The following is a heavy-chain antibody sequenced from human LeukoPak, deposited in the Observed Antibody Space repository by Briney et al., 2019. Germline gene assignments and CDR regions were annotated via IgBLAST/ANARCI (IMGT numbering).Heavy chain of an antibody. CDR3: ATGSSGWYFDY. D-gene: IGHD6-19*01. CDR1: GYTLTELS. J-gene: IGHJ4*02. V-gene: IGHV1-24*01. CDR2: SDPEDGET. Sequence: ASVKASCKASGYTLTELSMHWVRQAPGKGLEWMGGSDPEDGETIYSQKFQGRVTMTEDTSTDTAYMELSSLRSEDTAVYYCATGSSGWYFDYWGQGTLVTVS.